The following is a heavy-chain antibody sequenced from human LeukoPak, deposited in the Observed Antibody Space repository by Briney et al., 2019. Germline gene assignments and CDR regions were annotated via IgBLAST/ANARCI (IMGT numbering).Heavy chain of an antibody. CDR3: ARAPTSYYDSSGYCY. Sequence: ASVKVSCKASGYTFTSYGISWVRQAPGQGLEWMGWISAYNGNTNYAQNLQGRVTMTTDTSTRTAYTELRSLRSDDTAVYYCARAPTSYYDSSGYCYWGQGTLVTVSS. J-gene: IGHJ4*02. V-gene: IGHV1-18*01. CDR1: GYTFTSYG. D-gene: IGHD3-22*01. CDR2: ISAYNGNT.